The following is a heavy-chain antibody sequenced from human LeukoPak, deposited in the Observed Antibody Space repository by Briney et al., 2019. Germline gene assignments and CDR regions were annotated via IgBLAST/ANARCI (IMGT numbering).Heavy chain of an antibody. CDR1: GYSFTSYW. CDR3: ARSSGEKRFEYNWFDP. Sequence: GESLKISCKGSGYSFTSYWIGWVRQMPGKGLEWMGIIYPGDSDTRYSPSFQGQVTISADKSISTAYLQWSSLKASDTAMYYRARSSGEKRFEYNWFDPWGQGTLVTVSS. V-gene: IGHV5-51*06. CDR2: IYPGDSDT. J-gene: IGHJ5*02. D-gene: IGHD6-6*01.